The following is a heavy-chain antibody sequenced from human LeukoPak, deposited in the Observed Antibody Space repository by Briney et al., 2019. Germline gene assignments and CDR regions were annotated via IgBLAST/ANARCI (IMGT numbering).Heavy chain of an antibody. D-gene: IGHD1-26*01. CDR1: GFTFSSYG. CDR2: IRYDGSNK. Sequence: AESLRLSCAVSGFTFSSYGMHWVRQAPRQGLEWVAFIRYDGSNKYYADSVKGRFTISRDNSKNTLYLQMNSLRAEDTAVYYCAKGRGWEASYYYYYMDVWGKGTTVTISS. J-gene: IGHJ6*03. V-gene: IGHV3-30*02. CDR3: AKGRGWEASYYYYYMDV.